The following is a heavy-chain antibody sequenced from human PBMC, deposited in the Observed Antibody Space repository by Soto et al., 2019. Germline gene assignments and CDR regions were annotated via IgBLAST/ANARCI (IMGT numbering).Heavy chain of an antibody. CDR3: ARKERKPAAIWN. D-gene: IGHD2-2*01. CDR1: GFSIGSNNW. V-gene: IGHV4-28*01. J-gene: IGHJ4*02. CDR2: IYYSVTT. Sequence: PSETLSLTCAVSGFSIGSNNWWGWIRQPPGKGLEWIGNIYYSVTTQFNPSLKSRVTMSIDGAGNQFSLRLSSVTAADTAVYYCARKERKPAAIWNWGQGTLVTVSS.